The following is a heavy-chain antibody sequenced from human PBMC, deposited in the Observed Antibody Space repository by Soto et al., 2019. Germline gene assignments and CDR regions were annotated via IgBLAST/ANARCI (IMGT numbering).Heavy chain of an antibody. CDR1: GGSSSGYY. Sequence: SETLSLTCAVYGGSSSGYYWSWIRQPPGKGLEWIGEINHSGSTNYNPSLKSRVTISVDTSKNQFSLKLSSVTAADTAVYYCARKGDYGDYAYWGQGTLVTSPQ. CDR3: ARKGDYGDYAY. D-gene: IGHD4-17*01. CDR2: INHSGST. V-gene: IGHV4-34*01. J-gene: IGHJ4*02.